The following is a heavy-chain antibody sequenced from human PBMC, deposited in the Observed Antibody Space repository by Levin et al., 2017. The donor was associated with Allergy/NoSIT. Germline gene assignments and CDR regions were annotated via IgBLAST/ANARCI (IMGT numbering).Heavy chain of an antibody. D-gene: IGHD4-11*01. V-gene: IGHV4-34*01. CDR3: AGYSNYGGYYYYYGMDV. CDR2: INHSGST. J-gene: IGHJ6*02. Sequence: KPGGSLRLSCAVYGGSFSGYYWSWIRQPPGKGLEWIGEINHSGSTNYNPSLKSRVTISVDTSKNQFSLKLSSVTAADTAVYYCAGYSNYGGYYYYYGMDVWGQGTTVTVSS. CDR1: GGSFSGYY.